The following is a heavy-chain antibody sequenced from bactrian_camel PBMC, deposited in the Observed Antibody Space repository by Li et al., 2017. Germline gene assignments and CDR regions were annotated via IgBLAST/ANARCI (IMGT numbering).Heavy chain of an antibody. CDR1: GFTSSSYY. V-gene: IGHV3-2*01. CDR3: ARRESNSFNALGY. CDR2: IYSDGSRE. Sequence: HVQLVESGGGLVQPGGSLRLSCAVNGFTSSSYYIYWVRQAPGKGLEWVSSIYSDGSREVYSSFVKGRFAISKDNAENTVYLQMNSLKSEDTAVYYCARRESNSFNALGYWGQGTQVTVS. D-gene: IGHD1*01. J-gene: IGHJ6*01.